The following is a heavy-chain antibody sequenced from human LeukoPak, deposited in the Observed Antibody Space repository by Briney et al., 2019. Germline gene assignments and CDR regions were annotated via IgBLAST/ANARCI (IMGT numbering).Heavy chain of an antibody. Sequence: GGSLRLSCAASGFTFSSYAMSWVRQAPGKGLEWVSAISGSGGSTYCADSVKGRFTISRDNSKNTLYLQMNSLRAEDTAVYYCAKAYGDYVRYYFDYWGQGTLVTVSS. CDR1: GFTFSSYA. CDR2: ISGSGGST. D-gene: IGHD4-17*01. V-gene: IGHV3-23*01. CDR3: AKAYGDYVRYYFDY. J-gene: IGHJ4*02.